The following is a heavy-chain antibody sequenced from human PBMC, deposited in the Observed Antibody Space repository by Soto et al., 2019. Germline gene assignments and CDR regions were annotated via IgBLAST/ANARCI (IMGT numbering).Heavy chain of an antibody. J-gene: IGHJ4*02. CDR3: ARDGDYFDSSGYYPFDY. CDR1: GGSISSYY. Sequence: PSETLSLTCTVSGGSISSYYWSWIRQPPRKGLEWIGYIYYSGSTNYNPSLTSRVTISVDTSKNQFSLKLSSVTAADTAVYYCARDGDYFDSSGYYPFDYWGQGTLATVS. CDR2: IYYSGST. V-gene: IGHV4-59*01. D-gene: IGHD3-22*01.